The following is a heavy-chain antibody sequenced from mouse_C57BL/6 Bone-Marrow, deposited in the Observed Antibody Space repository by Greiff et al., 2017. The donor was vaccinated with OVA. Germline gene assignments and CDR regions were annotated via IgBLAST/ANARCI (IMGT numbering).Heavy chain of an antibody. CDR3: ARENSNFFLYYAMDY. J-gene: IGHJ4*01. CDR2: IYPGSGST. CDR1: GYTFTSYW. D-gene: IGHD2-5*01. Sequence: QVHVKQPGAELVKPGASVKMSCKASGYTFTSYWITWVKQRPGQGLEWIGDIYPGSGSTNYNEKFKSKATLTVDTSSSTAYMQLSSLTSEDSAVYYCARENSNFFLYYAMDYWGQGTSVTVSS. V-gene: IGHV1-55*01.